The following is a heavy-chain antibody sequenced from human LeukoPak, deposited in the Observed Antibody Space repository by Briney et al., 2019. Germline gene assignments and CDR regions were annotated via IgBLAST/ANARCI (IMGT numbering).Heavy chain of an antibody. CDR2: INPQSGDT. D-gene: IGHD5-24*01. CDR3: ARGWLGNDFFFVLGV. CDR1: GYTFTDFY. J-gene: IGHJ6*02. Sequence: ASVKVSCKASGYTFTDFYLHWVRRAPGQGLEWMGLINPQSGDTDCSQRFQGRVTMTRDTSVSKVYMELSRLGSDDTAAYYCARGWLGNDFFFVLGVWGQGTTVTVSS. V-gene: IGHV1-2*06.